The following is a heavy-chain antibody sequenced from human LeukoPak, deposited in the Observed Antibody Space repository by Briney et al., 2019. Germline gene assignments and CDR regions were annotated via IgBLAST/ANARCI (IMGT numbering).Heavy chain of an antibody. V-gene: IGHV4-38-2*01. CDR3: ARLIPTHYGSGSYLYWFDP. CDR2: IYHSGST. Sequence: KSSETLSLTCAVSGYSISSGYYWGWIRQPPGKGLEWIGSIYHSGSTYYNPSLKSRVTISVDTSKNQFSLKLSSVTAADTAVYYCARLIPTHYGSGSYLYWFDPWGQGTLVTVSS. D-gene: IGHD3-10*01. J-gene: IGHJ5*02. CDR1: GYSISSGYY.